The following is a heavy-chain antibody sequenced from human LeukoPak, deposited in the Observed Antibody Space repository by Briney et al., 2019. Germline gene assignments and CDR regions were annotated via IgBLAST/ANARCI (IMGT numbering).Heavy chain of an antibody. CDR3: AKEFFAVGATAHDAFDI. CDR2: ISGSGGTT. V-gene: IGHV3-23*01. Sequence: PGGSLRLSCAASGFALSSYAMSWVRQAPGKGLEWVSAISGSGGTTYYADSVKGRFTISRDNSKNTLFLQMNSLRAEDTAVYYCAKEFFAVGATAHDAFDIWGQGTMVTVSS. D-gene: IGHD1-26*01. J-gene: IGHJ3*02. CDR1: GFALSSYA.